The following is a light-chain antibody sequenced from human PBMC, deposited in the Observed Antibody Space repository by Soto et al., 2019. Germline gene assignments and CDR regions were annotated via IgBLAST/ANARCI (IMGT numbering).Light chain of an antibody. Sequence: DIVMTQSPDSLAVSLGERATINCKSSQSVLYSSNNKNYLAWYQQKPGQPPKLLIYWASTRESGVPARFSGSGSGTDFPLTISSLQAEDVAVYYCQQYYSTPYTFGQGPKLDIK. J-gene: IGKJ2*01. CDR3: QQYYSTPYT. CDR2: WAS. V-gene: IGKV4-1*01. CDR1: QSVLYSSNNKNY.